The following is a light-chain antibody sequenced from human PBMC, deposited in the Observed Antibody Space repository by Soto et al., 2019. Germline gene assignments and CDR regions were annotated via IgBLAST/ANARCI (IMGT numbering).Light chain of an antibody. CDR3: QRYGKYCISPLT. Sequence: EIVLTQSPGTLSLSPGERATLSCRASQSVSSSYLAWYQQKPCQAPRLLIYAASSRATGIPDRFTGSGSGTGVTLTISRVAPEDFAVYYCQRYGKYCISPLTFGGGTKVEIK. CDR2: AAS. V-gene: IGKV3-20*01. CDR1: QSVSSSY. J-gene: IGKJ4*01.